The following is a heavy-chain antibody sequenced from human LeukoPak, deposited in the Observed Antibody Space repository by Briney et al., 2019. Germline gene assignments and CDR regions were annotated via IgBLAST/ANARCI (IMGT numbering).Heavy chain of an antibody. CDR2: IYWDDDK. D-gene: IGHD2/OR15-2a*01. J-gene: IGHJ4*02. Sequence: ESGPTLVKPTQTLTLTCTFSGFSLSTSAVGVGWIRQPPGKALERLALIYWDDDKRYSPSLKSRLTITKDTSKNQVVPAMSNMDPVDTATYYCAHRNPQSMAYYFDYWGQGTLVTVSS. V-gene: IGHV2-5*02. CDR3: AHRNPQSMAYYFDY. CDR1: GFSLSTSAVG.